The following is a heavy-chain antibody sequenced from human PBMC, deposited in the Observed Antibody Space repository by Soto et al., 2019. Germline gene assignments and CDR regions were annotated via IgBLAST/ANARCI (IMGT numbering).Heavy chain of an antibody. Sequence: GGSLRLSCAASGFTFSNYAMSWVRQAPGKGLEWVSAITPSGTTVYYAGSVKGRFTISRDNSQNTLYLQMNSLRADDTAVYYCAKRASSACFDYWGQGTLVTVSS. J-gene: IGHJ4*02. V-gene: IGHV3-23*01. D-gene: IGHD6-19*01. CDR3: AKRASSACFDY. CDR1: GFTFSNYA. CDR2: ITPSGTTV.